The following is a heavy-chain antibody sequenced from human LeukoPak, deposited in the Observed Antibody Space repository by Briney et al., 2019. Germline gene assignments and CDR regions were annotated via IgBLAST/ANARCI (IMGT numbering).Heavy chain of an antibody. J-gene: IGHJ4*02. CDR3: ARDFRSGWSDY. CDR2: IYNDGSKT. V-gene: IGHV3-33*01. Sequence: GGSLRLSCAASGFTFSNYGMHWVRQAPGKGLEWVAVIYNDGSKTYYADSVKGRFTIARENSRKMVYLQMNTLRAEDTAVYYCARDFRSGWSDYWGQGTLVTVSS. D-gene: IGHD6-19*01. CDR1: GFTFSNYG.